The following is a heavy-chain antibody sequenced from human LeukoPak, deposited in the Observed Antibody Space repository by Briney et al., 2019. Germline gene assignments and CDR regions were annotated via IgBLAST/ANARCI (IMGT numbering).Heavy chain of an antibody. CDR1: GFTFSDYA. CDR2: ITASGRTP. D-gene: IGHD6-19*01. CDR3: ARVIRSSGWYVDF. V-gene: IGHV3-23*01. Sequence: PGGSLRLSCAASGFTFSDYAMSWVRQAPGKGLEWVSGITASGRTPFYADSVKGRFTISRDNSKNTLYLQMNSLKAEDTGVYYCARVIRSSGWYVDFWGQGILVTVSS. J-gene: IGHJ4*02.